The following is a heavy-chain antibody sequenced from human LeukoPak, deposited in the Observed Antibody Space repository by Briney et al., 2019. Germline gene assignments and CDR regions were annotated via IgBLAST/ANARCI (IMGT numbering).Heavy chain of an antibody. CDR3: ARDSVVVVAATYFDY. D-gene: IGHD2-15*01. Sequence: GGSLRLSCAASGFTFSTYWMNWVRQAPGKGLEWVSSISSSSSYIYYADSVKGRFTISRDNAKNSLYLQMNSLRAEDTAVYYCARDSVVVVAATYFDYWGQGTLVTVSS. J-gene: IGHJ4*02. V-gene: IGHV3-21*01. CDR2: ISSSSSYI. CDR1: GFTFSTYW.